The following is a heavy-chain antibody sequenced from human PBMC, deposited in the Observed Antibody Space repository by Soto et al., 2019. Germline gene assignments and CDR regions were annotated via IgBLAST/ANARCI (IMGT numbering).Heavy chain of an antibody. CDR2: IYYSWST. CDR3: AIALILTGYYSHDAFDI. D-gene: IGHD3-9*01. Sequence: QVQLQESGPGLVKPSETLSLTCTVSGGSISSYYWSWIRQPPGKGLEWIGYIYYSWSTNYNPSLKSRVTISVDTSKNQCSLNLSSVTAADTAVYYCAIALILTGYYSHDAFDIWGPGTRVTVSS. J-gene: IGHJ3*02. CDR1: GGSISSYY. V-gene: IGHV4-59*01.